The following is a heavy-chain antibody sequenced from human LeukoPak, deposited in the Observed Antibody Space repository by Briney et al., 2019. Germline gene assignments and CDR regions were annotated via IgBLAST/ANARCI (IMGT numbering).Heavy chain of an antibody. J-gene: IGHJ4*02. Sequence: PSETLSLTCTVSGGSISSYYWSWIRQPPGKGLEWIGYIYYSGSTNYNPSLKSRVTISVDTSKNQFSLKLSSVTAADTAVYYCVRHSSSWAEPNFDYWGQGTLVTVSS. CDR2: IYYSGST. V-gene: IGHV4-59*01. CDR1: GGSISSYY. D-gene: IGHD6-13*01. CDR3: VRHSSSWAEPNFDY.